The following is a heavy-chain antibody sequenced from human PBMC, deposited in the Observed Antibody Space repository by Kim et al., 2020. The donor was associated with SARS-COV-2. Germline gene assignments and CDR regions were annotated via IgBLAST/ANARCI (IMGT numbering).Heavy chain of an antibody. V-gene: IGHV3-21*01. D-gene: IGHD3-3*01. Sequence: GGSLRLSCAASGFTFSSYSMNWVRQAPGKGLEWVSSISSSSSYIYYADSVKGRFTISRDNAKNSLYLQMNSLRAEDTAVYYCARDQGRTYYDFWSGYDPFDYWGQGTLVTVSS. CDR2: ISSSSSYI. CDR3: ARDQGRTYYDFWSGYDPFDY. J-gene: IGHJ4*02. CDR1: GFTFSSYS.